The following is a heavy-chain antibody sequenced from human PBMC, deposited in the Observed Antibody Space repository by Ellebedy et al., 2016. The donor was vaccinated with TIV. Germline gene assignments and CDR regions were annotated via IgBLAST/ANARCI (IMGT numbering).Heavy chain of an antibody. CDR3: ASMYFYDTSGDIGY. V-gene: IGHV3-11*01. CDR2: ISSDGDTI. CDR1: GFTFSDYY. J-gene: IGHJ4*02. Sequence: GESLKISCAASGFTFSDYYMSWIRQAPGKGLEWISYISSDGDTIYYTDSVKGRFSLSRDNAKNSLYLQMDSLRAEDTAVYYCASMYFYDTSGDIGYWGQGTLVTVSS. D-gene: IGHD3-22*01.